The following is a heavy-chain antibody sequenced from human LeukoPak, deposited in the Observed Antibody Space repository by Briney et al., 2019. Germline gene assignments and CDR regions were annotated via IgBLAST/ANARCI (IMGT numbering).Heavy chain of an antibody. CDR3: ARDRDSGSSIH. CDR2: IYYSGST. D-gene: IGHD1-26*01. CDR1: GGSISSTSYY. J-gene: IGHJ4*02. V-gene: IGHV4-61*01. Sequence: SETLSLTCTVSGGSISSTSYYWGWIRQPPGKGLEWIGYIYYSGSTNYNPSLKSRVTISVDTSKNQFSLKLSSVTAADTAVYYCARDRDSGSSIHWGQGTLVTVSS.